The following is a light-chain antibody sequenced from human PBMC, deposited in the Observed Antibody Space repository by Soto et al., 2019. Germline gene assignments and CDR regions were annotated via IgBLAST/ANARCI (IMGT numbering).Light chain of an antibody. CDR3: QQYGSSPPYT. CDR2: AAS. V-gene: IGKV3-20*01. J-gene: IGKJ2*01. CDR1: QTINNNF. Sequence: EIVMTQSPGTLSLSPGERATLSCRASQTINNNFLGWYQQKPGQPPRLPIFAASRRATGIPDRFSGSGSGTDFTLTISRLEPGDFGVYYCQQYGSSPPYTFGQGTKLDIK.